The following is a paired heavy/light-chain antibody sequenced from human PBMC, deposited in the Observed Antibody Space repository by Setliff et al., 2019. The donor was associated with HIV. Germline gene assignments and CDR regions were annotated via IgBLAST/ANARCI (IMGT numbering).Heavy chain of an antibody. CDR1: GFTFDDYA. J-gene: IGHJ3*02. V-gene: IGHV3-9*01. CDR3: GKDIDSSGNWRAFDI. Sequence: EVQLVESGGGLVQPGRSLRLSCAASGFTFDDYAMHWVRQAPGKGLEWVSGISWNSGNKGYADSVKGRFTISRDNAKNSLHLQMNSLRAEDTALYYCGKDIDSSGNWRAFDIWGQGTTVTVSS. D-gene: IGHD3-22*01. CDR2: ISWNSGNK.
Light chain of an antibody. Sequence: QSALTQPRSVSGSPGQSVTISCTGTSSDVGGYNYVSWYQQHPGKAPKLMIYDVSKRPSGVPDRFSGSKSGNTASLTISGLQAEDEADYYCCSYAGSSIVVFGGGTKLTVL. V-gene: IGLV2-11*01. CDR3: CSYAGSSIVV. J-gene: IGLJ2*01. CDR1: SSDVGGYNY. CDR2: DVS.